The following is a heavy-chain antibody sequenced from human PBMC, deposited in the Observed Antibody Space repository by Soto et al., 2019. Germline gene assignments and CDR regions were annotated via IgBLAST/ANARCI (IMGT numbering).Heavy chain of an antibody. D-gene: IGHD3-3*01. CDR1: GFTFSSYG. V-gene: IGHV3-33*01. CDR3: AREVTYYDFWKGYFDY. Sequence: QVQLVESGGGVVQPGRSLRLSCAASGFTFSSYGMHWVRQAPGKGLEWVAVIWYDGSNKYYADSVKGRFTISRDNSKNTLYLQMNSLRAEDTAVYYCAREVTYYDFWKGYFDYWGQGTLVTVSS. CDR2: IWYDGSNK. J-gene: IGHJ4*02.